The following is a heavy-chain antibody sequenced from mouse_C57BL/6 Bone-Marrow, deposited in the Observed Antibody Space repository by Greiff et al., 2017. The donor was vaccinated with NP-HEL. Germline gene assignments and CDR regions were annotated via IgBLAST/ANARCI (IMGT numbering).Heavy chain of an antibody. V-gene: IGHV5-6*01. CDR1: GFTFSSYG. CDR2: ISSGGSYT. J-gene: IGHJ2*01. CDR3: ARVTGTGY. Sequence: EVQLQESGGDLVKPGGSLKLSCAASGFTFSSYGMSWVRQTPDKRLEWVATISSGGSYTYYPDSVKGRFTISRDNAKNTLYLQMSSLKSEDTAMYYCARVTGTGYWGQGTTLTVSS. D-gene: IGHD4-1*01.